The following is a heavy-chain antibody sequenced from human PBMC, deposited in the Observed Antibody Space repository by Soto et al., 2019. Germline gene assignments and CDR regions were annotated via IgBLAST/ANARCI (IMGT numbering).Heavy chain of an antibody. CDR3: ARDSSSWSIWFDP. V-gene: IGHV3-21*01. Sequence: EVQLVESGGGLVKPGGSLRLSCAASGFTFSSYNMNWVRQAPWKGLEWVSSISSGGAYIKYADSVKGRFTISRDTAKNSLYLQMNSLRVEDTAVYYCARDSSSWSIWFDPWGQGTLVTVSS. J-gene: IGHJ5*02. CDR2: ISSGGAYI. CDR1: GFTFSSYN. D-gene: IGHD6-13*01.